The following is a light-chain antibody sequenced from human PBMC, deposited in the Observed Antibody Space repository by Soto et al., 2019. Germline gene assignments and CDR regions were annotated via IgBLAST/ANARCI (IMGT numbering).Light chain of an antibody. J-gene: IGKJ5*01. CDR3: MQSTQLPPT. CDR1: QSLLHITGETF. Sequence: DVVMTQTPLSLSVAPGQPASISCKSSQSLLHITGETFLFWYLQKPGQSPQLLIYEVSTRVSGVPDRFSGSGSGTDFTLEISRVETDDVGIDYCMQSTQLPPTFGQETRLEIK. CDR2: EVS. V-gene: IGKV2D-29*02.